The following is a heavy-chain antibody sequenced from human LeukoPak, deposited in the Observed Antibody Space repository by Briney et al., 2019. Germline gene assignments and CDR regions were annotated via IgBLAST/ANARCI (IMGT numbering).Heavy chain of an antibody. V-gene: IGHV3-74*01. D-gene: IGHD1-7*01. Sequence: GGSLRLSCAASGFTFSSYWMHWVRQAPGKGLVWVSRINSDGSSTSYADSVKGRFTISRDNAKNTLYLQMNSLRAEDTAVYYCARVGGTDYGDYWGQGTLVTVSS. CDR3: ARVGGTDYGDY. CDR2: INSDGSST. CDR1: GFTFSSYW. J-gene: IGHJ4*02.